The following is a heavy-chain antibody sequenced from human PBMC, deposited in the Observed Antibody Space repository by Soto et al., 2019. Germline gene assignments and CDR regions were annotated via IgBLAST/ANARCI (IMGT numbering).Heavy chain of an antibody. J-gene: IGHJ6*02. D-gene: IGHD5-18*01. CDR2: IIPILGIA. CDR1: GGTFSSYT. V-gene: IGHV1-69*02. CDR3: ASRVYSYADLYYYYYGMDV. Sequence: SVKVSCKASGGTFSSYTISWVRQAPGQGLEWMGRIIPILGIANYAQKFQGRVTITADKSTSTAYMELSSLRSEDTAVYYCASRVYSYADLYYYYYGMDVWGQGTTVTVSS.